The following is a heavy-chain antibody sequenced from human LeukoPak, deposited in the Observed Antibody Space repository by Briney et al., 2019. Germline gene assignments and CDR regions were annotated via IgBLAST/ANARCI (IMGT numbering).Heavy chain of an antibody. Sequence: SETLSLTCTVSGGSISTYYWSWIRQPPGKGLEWVGYIYTSGSTDYNPSFKSRVTISVDTSKNHFSLKLSSMTAADTAVYYCAGLPVGVDNYSHYWGQGTLVTVSS. J-gene: IGHJ4*02. V-gene: IGHV4-4*09. CDR3: AGLPVGVDNYSHY. CDR2: IYTSGST. D-gene: IGHD3-3*01. CDR1: GGSISTYY.